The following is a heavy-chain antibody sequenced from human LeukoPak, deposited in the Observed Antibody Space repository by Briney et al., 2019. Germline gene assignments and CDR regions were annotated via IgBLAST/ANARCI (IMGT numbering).Heavy chain of an antibody. CDR1: GGSISSYY. D-gene: IGHD3-22*01. CDR3: ARVYSSGYYYFDY. V-gene: IGHV4-59*01. CDR2: IYYSGGT. Sequence: SETLSLTCTVSGGSISSYYWSWIRQPPGKGLEWIGYIYYSGGTNYNPSLRGRVTMSVDRSKNQFSLKLSSLTAADTAVYYCARVYSSGYYYFDYWGQGTLVTVSS. J-gene: IGHJ4*02.